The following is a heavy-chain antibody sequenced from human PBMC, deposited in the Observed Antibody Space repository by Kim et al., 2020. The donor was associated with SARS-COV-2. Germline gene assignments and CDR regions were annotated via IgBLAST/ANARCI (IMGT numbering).Heavy chain of an antibody. CDR3: ARVGEATAEGNYYYYYGMDV. CDR1: GYTFTSYA. V-gene: IGHV7-4-1*02. J-gene: IGHJ6*02. CDR2: INTNTWNP. Sequence: ASVKVSCKASGYTFTSYAMNWVRQAPGQGLEWMGWINTNTWNPTYAQGFTGRFVFSLDTSVSTAYLQISSLKAEDTAVYYCARVGEATAEGNYYYYYGMDVWGQGTTVTVSS. D-gene: IGHD5-18*01.